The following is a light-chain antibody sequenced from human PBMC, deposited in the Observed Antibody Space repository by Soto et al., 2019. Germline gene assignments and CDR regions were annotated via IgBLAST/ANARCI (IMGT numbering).Light chain of an antibody. CDR1: QSVSID. CDR3: QQFTTWLLVA. CDR2: GAS. V-gene: IGKV3-15*01. Sequence: EIRMKKYPAALPVSPKERATLSCRASQSVSIDLAWYQQKPGQAPRLLIYGASTRATGIPARFSGSGSGTEFTLSICGLQSEDFAVYCCQQFTTWLLVAFAEGTRLEIK. J-gene: IGKJ5*01.